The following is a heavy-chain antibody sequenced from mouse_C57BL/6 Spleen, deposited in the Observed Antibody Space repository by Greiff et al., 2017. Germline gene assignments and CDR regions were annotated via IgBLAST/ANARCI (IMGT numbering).Heavy chain of an antibody. CDR2: ISYDGSN. V-gene: IGHV3-6*01. CDR3: ARDGGY. J-gene: IGHJ3*01. Sequence: EVQLQESGPGLVKPSQSLSLTCSVTGYSITSGYYWNWIRQFPGNKLEWMGYISYDGSNNYNPSLKNRISITRATSKNQFFLKLNSVTTEDTATYYCARDGGYWGQGTLVTVSA. CDR1: GYSITSGYY.